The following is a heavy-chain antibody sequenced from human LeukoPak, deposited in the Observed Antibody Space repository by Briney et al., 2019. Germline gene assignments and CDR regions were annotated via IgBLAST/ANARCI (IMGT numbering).Heavy chain of an antibody. Sequence: SETLSLTCTVSGGSISSSSYYWSWIRQPPGKGLEWIGEINHSGSTNYNPSLKSRVTISVDTSKNQFSLKLSSVTAADTAVYYCARNPYYYDSSGLDYWGQGTLVTVSS. D-gene: IGHD3-22*01. CDR1: GGSISSSSYY. CDR2: INHSGST. J-gene: IGHJ4*02. CDR3: ARNPYYYDSSGLDY. V-gene: IGHV4-39*07.